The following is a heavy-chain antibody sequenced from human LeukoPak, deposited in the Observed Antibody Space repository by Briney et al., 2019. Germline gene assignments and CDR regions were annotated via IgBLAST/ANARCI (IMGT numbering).Heavy chain of an antibody. CDR1: GFTLSLAW. Sequence: GGSLRLSCATSGFTLSLAWMHWVRQAPGKGLEWVSRIKYDGSYTNYADSVKGRFTISRDDASNTLSLHMISLRAEDTAVYFCVRDGDAYNFDFWGQGVLVTVSS. V-gene: IGHV3-74*01. D-gene: IGHD5-24*01. J-gene: IGHJ4*02. CDR3: VRDGDAYNFDF. CDR2: IKYDGSYT.